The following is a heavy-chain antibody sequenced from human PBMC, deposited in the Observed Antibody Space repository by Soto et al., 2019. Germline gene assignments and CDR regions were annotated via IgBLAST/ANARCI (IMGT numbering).Heavy chain of an antibody. CDR3: ATSHGSESYSDC. CDR2: IYYRGST. V-gene: IGHV4-39*01. J-gene: IGHJ4*02. Sequence: PSETLSLTCTVSGGSISGSDYYWGWIRQPPGKGLEWIGSIYYRGSTYYNPSLKSRVTISVDTSKNQFSLNLSPVTAADTAVYYCATSHGSESYSDCWGQGTLVTVSS. CDR1: GGSISGSDYY. D-gene: IGHD3-10*01.